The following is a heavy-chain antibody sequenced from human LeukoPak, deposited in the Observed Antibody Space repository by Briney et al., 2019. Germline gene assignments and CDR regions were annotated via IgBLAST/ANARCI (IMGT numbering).Heavy chain of an antibody. CDR3: ARRPRGAFDI. CDR2: ISGSGGST. Sequence: GGSLRLSCAASGFTFSSYGMSWVRQAPGKGLEWVSAISGSGGSTYYADSVKGRFTISRDNSKNTLYLQMNSLRAEDTAVYYCARRPRGAFDIWGQGTMVTVSS. J-gene: IGHJ3*02. D-gene: IGHD1-26*01. CDR1: GFTFSSYG. V-gene: IGHV3-23*01.